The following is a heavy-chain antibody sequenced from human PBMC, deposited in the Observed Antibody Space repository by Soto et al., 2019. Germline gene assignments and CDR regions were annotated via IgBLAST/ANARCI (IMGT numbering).Heavy chain of an antibody. D-gene: IGHD6-6*01. CDR2: IYHSGST. Sequence: SETLSLTCAVSGGSISSSNWWSWVRQPPGKGLEWIGEIYHSGSTNYNPSLKSRVTISVDKSKNQFSLKLSSVTAADTAVYYCARYSSSENYYYCMDVWGQGTTGTVSS. V-gene: IGHV4-4*02. CDR3: ARYSSSENYYYCMDV. CDR1: GGSISSSNW. J-gene: IGHJ6*02.